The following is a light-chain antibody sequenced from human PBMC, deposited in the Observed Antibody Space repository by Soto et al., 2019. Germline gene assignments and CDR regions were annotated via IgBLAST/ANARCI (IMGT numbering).Light chain of an antibody. CDR2: DVS. J-gene: IGLJ1*01. Sequence: QSVLTQPASVSGSPAQSITISCTGTSSDVGGYNYVSWYQQHPGKAPKLMIYDVSNRPSGVSNRFSGSKSGNTASLTISGLQAEDEADYYCSSYTSSRTLYVFGTGTKLTVL. CDR3: SSYTSSRTLYV. CDR1: SSDVGGYNY. V-gene: IGLV2-14*01.